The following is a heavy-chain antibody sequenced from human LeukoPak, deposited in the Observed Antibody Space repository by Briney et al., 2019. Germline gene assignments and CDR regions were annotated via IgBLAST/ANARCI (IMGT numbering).Heavy chain of an antibody. J-gene: IGHJ4*02. CDR3: AGHSSGWSVIRY. V-gene: IGHV1-69*06. CDR1: GGTFSSYA. Sequence: ASVKVSCKASGGTFSSYAISWVRQAPGQGLEWMGGIIPIFGTANYAQKFQGRVTITADKSTSTAYMELSSLRSEDTAVYYCAGHSSGWSVIRYWGQGTLVTVSS. CDR2: IIPIFGTA. D-gene: IGHD6-19*01.